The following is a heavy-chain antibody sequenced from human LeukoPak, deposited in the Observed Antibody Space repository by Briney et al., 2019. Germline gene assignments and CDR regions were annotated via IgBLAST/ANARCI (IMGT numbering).Heavy chain of an antibody. CDR3: ARDYAWIQLWHAFDI. Sequence: GGSLRLSCAASGFTFSDYYMSWIRQAPGKGLEWVSYISSSSSYTNYADSVKGRFTISRDNAKNSLYLQVNSLRAEDTAVYYCARDYAWIQLWHAFDIWGQGTMVTVSS. D-gene: IGHD5-18*01. V-gene: IGHV3-11*06. J-gene: IGHJ3*02. CDR2: ISSSSSYT. CDR1: GFTFSDYY.